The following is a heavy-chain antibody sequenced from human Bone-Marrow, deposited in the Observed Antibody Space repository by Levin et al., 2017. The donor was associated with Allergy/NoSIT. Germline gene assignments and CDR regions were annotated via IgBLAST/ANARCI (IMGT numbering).Heavy chain of an antibody. D-gene: IGHD5-18*01. J-gene: IGHJ4*02. V-gene: IGHV3-7*01. CDR3: ARDREYSYGYEIPAKHYFDY. CDR1: GFTFSSYW. CDR2: IKQDGSEK. Sequence: TGGSLRLSCAASGFTFSSYWMSWVRQAPGKGLEWVANIKQDGSEKYYVDSVKGRFTISRDNAKNSLYLQMNSLRAEDTAVYYCARDREYSYGYEIPAKHYFDYWGQGTLVTVSS.